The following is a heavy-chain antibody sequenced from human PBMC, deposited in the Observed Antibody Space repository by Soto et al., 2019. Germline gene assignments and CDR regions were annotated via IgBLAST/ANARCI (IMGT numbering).Heavy chain of an antibody. CDR1: GGTFSSYA. V-gene: IGHV1-69*13. CDR3: AVAYYDILTGYYYYYGMDV. J-gene: IGHJ6*02. Sequence: GASVKVSCKASGGTFSSYAISWVRQAPGQGLEWMGGIIPIFGTANYAQKFQGRVTITADESTSTAYMELSSLRSEDTAVYYCAVAYYDILTGYYYYYGMDVWGQGTTVTVSS. D-gene: IGHD3-9*01. CDR2: IIPIFGTA.